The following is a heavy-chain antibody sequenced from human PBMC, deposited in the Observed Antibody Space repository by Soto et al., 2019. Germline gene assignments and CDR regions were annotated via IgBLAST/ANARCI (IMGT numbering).Heavy chain of an antibody. J-gene: IGHJ5*02. CDR2: IHYSGGT. CDR1: GGSITTYY. D-gene: IGHD6-6*01. V-gene: IGHV4-59*01. Sequence: PSETLSLTCTVSGGSITTYYWSWIRQPPGKGLEWIGCIHYSGGTNYNPSLKSRVTISVDTSKNQCSLKVSSVTAADTAVYYCARNIATRPSRFDPWGQGTLVTVSS. CDR3: ARNIATRPSRFDP.